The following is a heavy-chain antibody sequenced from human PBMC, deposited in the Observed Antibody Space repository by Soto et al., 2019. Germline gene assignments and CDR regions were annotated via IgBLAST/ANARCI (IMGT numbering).Heavy chain of an antibody. CDR2: IYYSGST. CDR3: AREAAAGPNWFDP. CDR1: GGSISSYY. D-gene: IGHD6-13*01. J-gene: IGHJ5*02. V-gene: IGHV4-59*01. Sequence: SETLSLTCTVSGGSISSYYWSWIRQPPGKGLEWIGYIYYSGSTNYNPSLKSRVTISVDTSKNQSSLKLSSVTAADTAVYYCAREAAAGPNWFDPWGQGTLVTVSS.